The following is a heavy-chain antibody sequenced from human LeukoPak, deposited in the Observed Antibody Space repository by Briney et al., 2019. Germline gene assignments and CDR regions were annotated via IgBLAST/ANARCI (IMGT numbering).Heavy chain of an antibody. J-gene: IGHJ4*02. V-gene: IGHV3-74*01. CDR3: AREPWIEGSVWG. CDR1: GFTLSNYW. CDR2: IKNDGSST. D-gene: IGHD3-16*01. Sequence: GGSLRLSCVASGFTLSNYWMHWVGQAPGKGLVWVSRIKNDGSSTDYADSVKGRFTISRDNAKNTLYLQMNSLRAEDTAVYYCAREPWIEGSVWGWGQGTLVTVSS.